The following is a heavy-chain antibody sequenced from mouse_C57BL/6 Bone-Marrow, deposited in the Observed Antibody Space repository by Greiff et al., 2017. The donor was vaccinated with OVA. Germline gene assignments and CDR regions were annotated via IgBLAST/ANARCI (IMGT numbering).Heavy chain of an antibody. CDR3: ARKVVRRYFDV. V-gene: IGHV1-64*01. CDR1: GYTFTSYW. J-gene: IGHJ1*03. CDR2: IHPNSGST. Sequence: QVQLQQSGAELVKPGASVKLSCKASGYTFTSYWMHWVKQRPGQGLEWIGMIHPNSGSTNYNEKFKSKATLTVDKSSSTAYMQLSSLTSEDSAVYYCARKVVRRYFDVWGTGTTVTVSS. D-gene: IGHD1-1*02.